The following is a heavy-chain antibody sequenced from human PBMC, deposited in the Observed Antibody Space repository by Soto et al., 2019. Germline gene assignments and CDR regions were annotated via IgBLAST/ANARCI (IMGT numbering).Heavy chain of an antibody. V-gene: IGHV3-23*01. J-gene: IGHJ5*02. CDR1: GFTFSNYA. D-gene: IGHD1-26*01. Sequence: PGGSLRLSCAASGFTFSNYAMSWVRQAPGKGLDWVSTIGGTTGTTYYADSVKGRFTVSRDNSRNTLYLQMSSLRVEDTAIYYCTMGGNTGGWSWGQGTLVTVSS. CDR3: TMGGNTGGWS. CDR2: IGGTTGTT.